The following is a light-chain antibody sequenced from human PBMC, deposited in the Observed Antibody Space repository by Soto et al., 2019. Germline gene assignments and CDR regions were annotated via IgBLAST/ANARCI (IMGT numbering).Light chain of an antibody. V-gene: IGLV2-14*01. CDR3: SSYTSSSTPHVV. CDR1: SSDVGGYNY. Sequence: QSALTQPASVSGSPGQSITISCTGTSSDVGGYNYVSWYQQHPGKAPKLMIYDVSNRHSGVSNRFSGSKSGNTASLTISGLQAEDEADYYCSSYTSSSTPHVVFGGGTKLTVL. CDR2: DVS. J-gene: IGLJ2*01.